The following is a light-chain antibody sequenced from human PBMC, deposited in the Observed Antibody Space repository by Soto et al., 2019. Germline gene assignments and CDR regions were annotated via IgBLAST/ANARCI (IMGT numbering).Light chain of an antibody. J-gene: IGLJ3*02. CDR1: SSDVGSYNL. Sequence: QSALTQPASVSGSPGQSITISCTGTSSDVGSYNLVSWYQQHPGKAPKLMIYEGSKRPSGVSNRFSGSKSGNTASLTISGLQAEDEADYYCCSYAGSSTPFRGGTKLTVL. CDR2: EGS. V-gene: IGLV2-23*01. CDR3: CSYAGSSTP.